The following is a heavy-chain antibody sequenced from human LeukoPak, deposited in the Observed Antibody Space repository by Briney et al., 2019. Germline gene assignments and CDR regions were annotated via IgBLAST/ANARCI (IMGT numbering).Heavy chain of an antibody. J-gene: IGHJ6*03. D-gene: IGHD2-21*01. V-gene: IGHV4-38-2*01. Sequence: PGGSLRLSCAASGFTFSSYAMSWVRQPPGKGLEWVGTVYYSGTSFYNPTLKGRVIISVDTPKNEFSVRLTSVTAADTAIYYCTNSWSRPHNHVWGTGTTVIVS. CDR1: GFTFSSYA. CDR3: TNSWSRPHNHV. CDR2: VYYSGTS.